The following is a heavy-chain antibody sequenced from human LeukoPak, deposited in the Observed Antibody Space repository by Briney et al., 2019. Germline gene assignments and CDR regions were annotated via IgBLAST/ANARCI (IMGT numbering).Heavy chain of an antibody. Sequence: GGSLRLSCAASGFTFSSYAMNWVRQAPGKGLEWVSYISDSGSTIFYADSVKGRVTISRDNARNSLYLQMNSLRAEDTAVYYCARLPIYPTTRYSIIFKAFDIWGQGTMVTVSS. J-gene: IGHJ3*02. CDR2: ISDSGSTI. CDR3: ARLPIYPTTRYSIIFKAFDI. D-gene: IGHD6-13*01. CDR1: GFTFSSYA. V-gene: IGHV3-48*04.